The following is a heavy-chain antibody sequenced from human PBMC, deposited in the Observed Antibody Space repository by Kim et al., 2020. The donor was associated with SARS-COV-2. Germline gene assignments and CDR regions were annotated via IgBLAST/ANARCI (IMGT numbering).Heavy chain of an antibody. V-gene: IGHV3-33*05. CDR3: ARDSAEEKLVLGVEDY. J-gene: IGHJ4*02. CDR2: ITNDGFKK. CDR1: GFTFSSYG. D-gene: IGHD6-13*01. Sequence: GGSLRLSCAASGFTFSSYGMHWVRQAPGKGLEWVAVITNDGFKKYYADSVKGRFTISRDNSKNTLYLQMNSLRAEDTAVYYCARDSAEEKLVLGVEDYWGQGTLVTVSS.